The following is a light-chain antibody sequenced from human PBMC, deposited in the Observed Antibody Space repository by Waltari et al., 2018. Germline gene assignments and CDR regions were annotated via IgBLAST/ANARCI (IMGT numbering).Light chain of an antibody. CDR2: GPY. CDR1: QSISSN. V-gene: IGKV3-15*01. J-gene: IGKJ1*01. Sequence: IVMTQSPATLSVFPGERATLSCRASQSISSNLSWYQQKPGHAPRPLIYGPYTSATGIPDRCTGSGSGIEFTLTINRVQSEDFAVYYCQQYNNWPRDPTFGQGTKVEIK. CDR3: QQYNNWPRDPT.